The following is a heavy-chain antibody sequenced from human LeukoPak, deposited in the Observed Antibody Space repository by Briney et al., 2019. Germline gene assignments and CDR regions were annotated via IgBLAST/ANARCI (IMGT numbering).Heavy chain of an antibody. CDR1: GFTFSSYA. CDR3: AKRGEYCGSTSCFPYFDY. CDR2: ISGSGDTT. D-gene: IGHD2-2*01. Sequence: GGSLRLSCAASGFTFSSYAMSWVRQAPGKGLAWVSAISGSGDTTYYADSVKGRFTISRDNSKNTLYLQMNSLRAEDTAVYYCAKRGEYCGSTSCFPYFDYWGQGTLVAVSS. J-gene: IGHJ4*02. V-gene: IGHV3-23*01.